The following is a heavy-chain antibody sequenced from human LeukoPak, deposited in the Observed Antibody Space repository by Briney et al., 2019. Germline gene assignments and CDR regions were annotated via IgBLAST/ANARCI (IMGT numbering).Heavy chain of an antibody. J-gene: IGHJ4*02. Sequence: GGSLRLSCVTSGFTLSSYSMNWVRQAPGKGLEWVSYISDTGSTIAYADSVKGRFTMSRDEAKNSLHLQMNSLRDEDTAVYYCTRRFDSWGQGVLVTVSS. CDR2: ISDTGSTI. CDR3: TRRFDS. CDR1: GFTLSSYS. V-gene: IGHV3-48*02.